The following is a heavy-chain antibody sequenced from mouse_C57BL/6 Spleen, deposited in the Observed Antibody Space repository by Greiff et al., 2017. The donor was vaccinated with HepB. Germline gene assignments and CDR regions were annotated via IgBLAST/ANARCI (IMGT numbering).Heavy chain of an antibody. D-gene: IGHD1-1*01. CDR3: ARWIYYGSSPFAY. V-gene: IGHV1-82*01. Sequence: QVQLQQSGPELVKPGASVKISCKASGYAFSSSWMNWVKQRPGKGLEWIGRIYPGDGDTNYNGKFKGKATLTADKSSSTAYMQLSSLTSEDSAVYFCARWIYYGSSPFAYWGQGTLVTVSA. J-gene: IGHJ3*01. CDR1: GYAFSSSW. CDR2: IYPGDGDT.